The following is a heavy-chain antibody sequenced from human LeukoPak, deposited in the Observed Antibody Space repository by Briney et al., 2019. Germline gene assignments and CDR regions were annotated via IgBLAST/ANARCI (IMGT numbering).Heavy chain of an antibody. J-gene: IGHJ4*02. V-gene: IGHV3-21*01. CDR3: ARGGTYSSSSGDY. CDR2: ISSSSSYI. CDR1: GFTFSRYS. Sequence: GGSLRLSCAASGFTFSRYSMNWVRQAPGKGLEWVSSISSSSSYIYYADSVKGRFTISRDNAKNSLYLQMNSLRAEDTAVYYCARGGTYSSSSGDYWGQGTLVTVSS. D-gene: IGHD6-13*01.